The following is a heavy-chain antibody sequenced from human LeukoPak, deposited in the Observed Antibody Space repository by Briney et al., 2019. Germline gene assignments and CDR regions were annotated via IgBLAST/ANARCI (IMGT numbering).Heavy chain of an antibody. D-gene: IGHD4-17*01. CDR3: AKMYGDAY. CDR2: ISSTGGST. Sequence: GGSLRLSCAASGFTFSDYALSWVRQAPGKGLEWVSAISSTGGSTYYADSVKGRFTTSRDYSKNTLYLQMSSLRAEDTAIYFCAKMYGDAYWGQGTLVTVSS. CDR1: GFTFSDYA. J-gene: IGHJ4*02. V-gene: IGHV3-23*01.